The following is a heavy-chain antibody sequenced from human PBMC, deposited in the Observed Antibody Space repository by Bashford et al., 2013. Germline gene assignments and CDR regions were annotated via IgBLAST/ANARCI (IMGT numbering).Heavy chain of an antibody. D-gene: IGHD2-15*01. CDR1: GGSVDRSAYY. J-gene: IGHJ5*02. Sequence: SETLSLTCTVSGGSVDRSAYYWSWIRQDPGKGLEWIGHIYDGGRTYYNPSLRGRVTILKDMSKNQVSLELASVTAADTAVYYCARAERGPGRLLPNWFDPWGQGTLVTVSS. CDR3: ARAERGPGRLLPNWFDP. CDR2: IYDGGRT. V-gene: IGHV4-31*03.